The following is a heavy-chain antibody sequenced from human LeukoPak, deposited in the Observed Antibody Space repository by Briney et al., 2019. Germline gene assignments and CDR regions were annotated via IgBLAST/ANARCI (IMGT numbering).Heavy chain of an antibody. V-gene: IGHV4-59*01. CDR1: GGSISSYY. CDR2: IYYSGST. J-gene: IGHJ4*02. Sequence: SETLSLTCTVSGGSISSYYWSWIRQPPGKGLEWIGYIYYSGSTNYNPSLKSRVTISVDTSKNQFSLKLGSVTAADTAVYYCARGMNGYNDYWGQGTLVTVSS. CDR3: ARGMNGYNDY. D-gene: IGHD5-24*01.